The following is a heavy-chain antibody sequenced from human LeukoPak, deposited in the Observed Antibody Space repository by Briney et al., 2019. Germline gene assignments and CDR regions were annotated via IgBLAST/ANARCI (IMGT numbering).Heavy chain of an antibody. V-gene: IGHV1-69*06. J-gene: IGHJ5*02. Sequence: SVKVSCKASGGTFSSYAISWVRQAPGQGLEWMGGIIPIFGTANYAQKFQGRVTITADKSTSTAYMELSSLRSEHTAVYYCAREMVAARNWFDPWGQGTLVTVSS. CDR2: IIPIFGTA. CDR1: GGTFSSYA. D-gene: IGHD2-15*01. CDR3: AREMVAARNWFDP.